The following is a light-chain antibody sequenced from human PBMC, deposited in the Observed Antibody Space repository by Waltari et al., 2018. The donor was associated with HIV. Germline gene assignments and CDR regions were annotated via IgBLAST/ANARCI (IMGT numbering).Light chain of an antibody. CDR1: SFSLLAGFA. CDR3: QSFDSGLTAVV. J-gene: IGLJ2*01. CDR2: DNN. V-gene: IGLV1-40*01. Sequence: QPVLTQPPSVSGAPGQRFSISCTGSSFSLLAGFAPHCYQQLPEAAPRLLIYDNNNRPSGVPGRFSGSRSGTSASLAITGLQADDEADYYCQSFDSGLTAVVFGGGTKLTVL.